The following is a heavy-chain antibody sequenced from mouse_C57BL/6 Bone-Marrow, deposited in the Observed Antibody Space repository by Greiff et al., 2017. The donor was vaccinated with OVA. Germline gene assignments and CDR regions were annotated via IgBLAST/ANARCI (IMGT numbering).Heavy chain of an antibody. V-gene: IGHV1-4*01. CDR3: ARNPYYYGSQYYFDY. J-gene: IGHJ2*01. CDR2: INPSSGYT. D-gene: IGHD1-1*01. CDR1: GYTFTSYT. Sequence: VQRVESGAELARPGASVKMSCKASGYTFTSYTMHWVKQRPGQGLEWIGYINPSSGYTKYNQKFKDKATLTADKSSSTAYMQLSSLTSEDSAVYYCARNPYYYGSQYYFDYWGQGTTLTVSS.